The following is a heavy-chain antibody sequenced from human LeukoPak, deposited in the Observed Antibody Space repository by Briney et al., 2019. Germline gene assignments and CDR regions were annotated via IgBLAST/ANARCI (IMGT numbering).Heavy chain of an antibody. J-gene: IGHJ6*02. V-gene: IGHV3-23*01. CDR2: ISGSGVST. CDR1: GFTFSSYA. D-gene: IGHD3-10*01. CDR3: ARDHKYYYGSGKFRYYGMDV. Sequence: GGSLRLSCAASGFTFSSYAMTWVRQAPGKGLECVSAISGSGVSTYYADFVKGRFTFSRDNSKNTLYLQMNSLRAEDTAVYYCARDHKYYYGSGKFRYYGMDVWGQGTTVTVSS.